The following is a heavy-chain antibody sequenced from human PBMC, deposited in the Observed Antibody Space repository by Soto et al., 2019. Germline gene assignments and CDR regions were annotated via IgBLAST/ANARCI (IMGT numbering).Heavy chain of an antibody. CDR3: AWLYCSASSCYSVGGFDI. V-gene: IGHV3-53*01. CDR2: IYSGGST. Sequence: PGGSLILSCAASGFTVSSNYMSWVRQAPGKGLEWVSVIYSGGSTYSSDSVKGRFTISRDNSKNTLYLQMNSLRAEDTAVYYCAWLYCSASSCYSVGGFDIWGQGTMVTVS. J-gene: IGHJ3*02. D-gene: IGHD2-15*01. CDR1: GFTVSSNY.